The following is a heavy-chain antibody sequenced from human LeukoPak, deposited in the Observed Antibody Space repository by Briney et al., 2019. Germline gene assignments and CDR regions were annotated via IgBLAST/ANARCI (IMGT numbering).Heavy chain of an antibody. CDR2: ISGSGGNT. CDR3: AKSYSDSAWYLDL. Sequence: GGSLRLSCAASGFTFSNYGMSWVRQAPGKGLECVSGISGSGGNTYYADSVKGRFTISRDNSKNTLYLQMNSLRAEDTAVYFCAKSYSDSAWYLDLWGQGTLVTVSS. D-gene: IGHD6-19*01. CDR1: GFTFSNYG. J-gene: IGHJ4*02. V-gene: IGHV3-23*01.